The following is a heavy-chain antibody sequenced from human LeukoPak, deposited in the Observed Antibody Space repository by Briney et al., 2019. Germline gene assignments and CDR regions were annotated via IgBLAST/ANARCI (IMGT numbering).Heavy chain of an antibody. CDR2: ISPYNGNT. J-gene: IGHJ3*02. V-gene: IGHV1-18*01. CDR1: GYTFTSHG. Sequence: ASVKVSCKASGYTFTSHGISWVRQAPGQGLEWMGWISPYNGNTNYAQNLQGRVTMTTDTFTSTAFMELRSLRSDDTAVYYCARDKTHVAYYYDKSRDHAFDIWGQGTMVTVSS. CDR3: ARDKTHVAYYYDKSRDHAFDI. D-gene: IGHD3-22*01.